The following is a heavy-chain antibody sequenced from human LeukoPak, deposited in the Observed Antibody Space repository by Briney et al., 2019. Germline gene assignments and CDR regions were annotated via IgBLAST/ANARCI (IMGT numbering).Heavy chain of an antibody. D-gene: IGHD6-19*01. J-gene: IGHJ4*02. Sequence: PSGTLSLTCAVSGGSISSSNWWSWVRQPPGKGLEWIGEIYHSGSTNYNPSLKSRVTISVDKSKNQFSLKLSSVTAADTAVYYCAGDRAVAGTDFDYWGQGTLVTVSS. CDR1: GGSISSSNW. V-gene: IGHV4-4*02. CDR2: IYHSGST. CDR3: AGDRAVAGTDFDY.